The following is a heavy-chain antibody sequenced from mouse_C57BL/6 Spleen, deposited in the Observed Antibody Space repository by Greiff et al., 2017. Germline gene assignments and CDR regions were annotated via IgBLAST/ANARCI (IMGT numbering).Heavy chain of an antibody. V-gene: IGHV1-69*01. CDR3: ARNGSYAMDY. CDR1: GYTFTSYW. CDR2: IDPSDSYT. Sequence: VQLQQPGAELVMPGASVKLSCKASGYTFTSYWMHWVKQRPGQGLEWIGEIDPSDSYTNYNQKFKGKSTLTVDKSSSTAYMQLSSLTSGDAAVYYCARNGSYAMDYWGKGTSVTVSS. J-gene: IGHJ4*01.